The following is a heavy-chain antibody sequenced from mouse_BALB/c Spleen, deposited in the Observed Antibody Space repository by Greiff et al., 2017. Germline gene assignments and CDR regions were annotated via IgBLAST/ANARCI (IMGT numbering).Heavy chain of an antibody. CDR1: GYAFTNYL. Sequence: VQLQESGAELVRPGTSVKVSCKASGYAFTNYLIEWVKQRPGQGLEWIGVINPGSGGTNYNEKFKGKATLTADKSSSTAYMQLSSLTSDDSAVYFCARSKYGNYESYWYFDVWGAGTTVTVSS. CDR2: INPGSGGT. V-gene: IGHV1-54*03. CDR3: ARSKYGNYESYWYFDV. J-gene: IGHJ1*01. D-gene: IGHD2-10*02.